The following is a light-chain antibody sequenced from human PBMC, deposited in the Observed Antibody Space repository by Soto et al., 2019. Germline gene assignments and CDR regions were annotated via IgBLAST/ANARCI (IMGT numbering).Light chain of an antibody. CDR3: QQYDNSLWT. Sequence: EILLTQSPGTLSLSPGERVSLSCRASQSIDGRQLVWFQQKPGQAPRLLIYGASRRASGIPDRFSGSGSGTDFTLTISRLETEDFAVYYCQQYDNSLWTFGQGTKLEIK. CDR1: QSIDGRQ. V-gene: IGKV3-20*01. J-gene: IGKJ1*01. CDR2: GAS.